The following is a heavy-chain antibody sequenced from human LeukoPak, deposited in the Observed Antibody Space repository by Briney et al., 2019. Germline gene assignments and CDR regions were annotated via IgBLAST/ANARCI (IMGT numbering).Heavy chain of an antibody. CDR3: AGRVLVPAAKGFDY. D-gene: IGHD2-2*01. J-gene: IGHJ4*02. CDR2: IYPGDCDT. Sequence: GESLKISCKGSGYSFTSYWIGWVRQMPGKGLESTGIIYPGDCDTRFSPSFQGQVTISADKSISTAYLQWSSLKASDTAMYYCAGRVLVPAAKGFDYWGQGTLVIVSS. V-gene: IGHV5-51*01. CDR1: GYSFTSYW.